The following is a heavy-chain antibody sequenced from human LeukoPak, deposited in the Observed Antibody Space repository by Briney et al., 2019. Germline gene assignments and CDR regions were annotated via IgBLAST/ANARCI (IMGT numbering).Heavy chain of an antibody. CDR1: GDSISRYY. CDR3: ATNGPAYSYGPWDDAFDI. CDR2: IYPSRST. D-gene: IGHD5-18*01. J-gene: IGHJ3*02. V-gene: IGHV4-4*07. Sequence: SETLSLTCTVSGDSISRYYWSWIRQPAGKGLEWIGRIYPSRSTNYNPSLKSRVTMSVDTSEHQFSLKLSSVTAADTAVYYCATNGPAYSYGPWDDAFDIWGQGTMVTVSS.